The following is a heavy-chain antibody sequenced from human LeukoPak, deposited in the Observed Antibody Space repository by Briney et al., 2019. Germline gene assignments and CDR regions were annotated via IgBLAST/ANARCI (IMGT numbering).Heavy chain of an antibody. CDR3: ARVPSGILYYLEGMDV. CDR1: GYTFTSYD. J-gene: IGHJ6*02. Sequence: ASVKVSCKASGYTFTSYDINWVRQATGQGLEWMGWMNPNSGNTGYAQKFQGRVTMTRNTSISTAYMELSSLRSEDTAVYYCARVPSGILYYLEGMDVWGQGTTVTVSS. V-gene: IGHV1-8*01. D-gene: IGHD2-8*01. CDR2: MNPNSGNT.